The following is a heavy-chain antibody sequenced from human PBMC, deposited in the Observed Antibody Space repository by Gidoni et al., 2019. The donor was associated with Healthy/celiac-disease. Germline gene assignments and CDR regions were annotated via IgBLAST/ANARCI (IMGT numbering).Heavy chain of an antibody. CDR1: GFTVSRNY. CDR2: IYSGGST. CDR3: AGAWGRPSHLEWLLFPLSY. J-gene: IGHJ4*02. V-gene: IGHV3-53*01. Sequence: EVQLVESGGGLIQPGGSLRLSCAASGFTVSRNYMSWVRQAPGKGLEWVSVIYSGGSTYYADSVKGRFTISRDNSKNTLYLQMNSLRAEDTAVYYCAGAWGRPSHLEWLLFPLSYWGQGTLVTVSS. D-gene: IGHD3-3*01.